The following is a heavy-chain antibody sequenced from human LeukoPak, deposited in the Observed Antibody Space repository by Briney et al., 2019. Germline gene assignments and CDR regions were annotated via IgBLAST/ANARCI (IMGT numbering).Heavy chain of an antibody. V-gene: IGHV4-4*07. J-gene: IGHJ4*02. Sequence: SETLSLTCTVSGVSLSNYYWSWVPPPPGKGLEWIWRIYGSGITDYNASLRSRVTISVDTSKNHFSLKLSSVTAADTAVYYCARSYDFWSEDSQSDYWGQGTLVTVSS. D-gene: IGHD3-3*01. CDR1: GVSLSNYY. CDR3: ARSYDFWSEDSQSDY. CDR2: IYGSGIT.